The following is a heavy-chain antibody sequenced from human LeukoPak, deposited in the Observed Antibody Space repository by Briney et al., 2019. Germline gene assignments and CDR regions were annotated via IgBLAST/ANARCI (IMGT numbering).Heavy chain of an antibody. V-gene: IGHV4-34*01. CDR2: INHSGNT. CDR3: ARDLRGYSGYDPSNYYYYMDV. D-gene: IGHD5-12*01. Sequence: PSETLSLTCAVYGGSFSGYYWSWIRQPPWKGLEWIGEINHSGNTKYNSSLKSRVTISLDTSKNQFSLKLSSVTAADTAVYYCARDLRGYSGYDPSNYYYYMDVWGKGTTVTVSS. J-gene: IGHJ6*03. CDR1: GGSFSGYY.